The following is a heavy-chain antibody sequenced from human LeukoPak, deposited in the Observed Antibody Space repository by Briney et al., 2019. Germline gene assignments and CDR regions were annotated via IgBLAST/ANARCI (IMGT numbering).Heavy chain of an antibody. CDR3: ARGEVSASLYYFDF. J-gene: IGHJ4*02. V-gene: IGHV1-18*01. D-gene: IGHD2-2*01. CDR1: GYTFTTYR. Sequence: ASVKVSCKTSGYTFTTYRVSWVRQAPGQGLEWMGWVSGYTGNTNYAERFQGRVTMTTDTSTTTVYMELTSLRSDDTAVYYCARGEVSASLYYFDFWGQGTLVTVS. CDR2: VSGYTGNT.